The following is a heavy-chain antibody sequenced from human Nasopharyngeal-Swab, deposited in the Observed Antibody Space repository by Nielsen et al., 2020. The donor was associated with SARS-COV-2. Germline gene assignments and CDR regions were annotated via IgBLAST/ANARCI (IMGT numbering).Heavy chain of an antibody. Sequence: SETLSLTCTVSGGSISSYYWSWIRQPPGKGLEWIGYIYYSGSTNYNPSIKSRVTISVDTSKNQFSLKLSSVTAADTAVYYCARDPVSGWGFDPWGQGTLVTVSS. CDR1: GGSISSYY. CDR3: ARDPVSGWGFDP. CDR2: IYYSGST. V-gene: IGHV4-59*01. J-gene: IGHJ5*02. D-gene: IGHD5/OR15-5a*01.